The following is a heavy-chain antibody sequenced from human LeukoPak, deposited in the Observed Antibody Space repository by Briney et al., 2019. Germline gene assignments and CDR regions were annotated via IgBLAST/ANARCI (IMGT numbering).Heavy chain of an antibody. D-gene: IGHD2-15*01. CDR3: AREGYCSGGSCPIDAFDI. J-gene: IGHJ3*02. CDR1: GYTFTNYA. Sequence: ASVTVSFKASGYTFTNYAMHWVRQAPGQRLEWMGWINAGNGNTKYSQKFQGRVTITRDTSASTAYMELSSLRSEDTAVYYCAREGYCSGGSCPIDAFDIWGQGTMVTVSS. CDR2: INAGNGNT. V-gene: IGHV1-3*01.